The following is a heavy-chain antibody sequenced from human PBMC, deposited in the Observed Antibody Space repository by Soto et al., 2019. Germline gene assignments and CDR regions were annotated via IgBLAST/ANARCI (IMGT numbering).Heavy chain of an antibody. CDR2: INCGSGET. V-gene: IGHV1-3*01. D-gene: IGHD6-19*01. CDR3: ARCGYSSGWYHWYFDF. J-gene: IGHJ2*01. Sequence: QVQLVQSGAEVKKPGASVKVSCKTSGYTFIHYGIHWVRQAPGQRLEWMGWINCGSGETKYSQKLQGRVTVNTDTSASTAYMELRSLRSEDTAVYYCARCGYSSGWYHWYFDFWGRGTLITVSS. CDR1: GYTFIHYG.